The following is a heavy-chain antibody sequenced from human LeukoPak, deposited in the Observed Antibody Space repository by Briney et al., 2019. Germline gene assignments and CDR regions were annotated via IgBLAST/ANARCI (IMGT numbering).Heavy chain of an antibody. CDR2: ISSSSSTI. D-gene: IGHD4-17*01. Sequence: GGSLRLSCAASGFTFSSYSMNWVRQAPGKGLEWVSYISSSSSTIYYADSVKGRFTISRDNAKNSLYLQMNSLRAEDTAVYYCARDRVSDYGDLLDYYYGMDVWGQGTTVTVSS. CDR1: GFTFSSYS. CDR3: ARDRVSDYGDLLDYYYGMDV. V-gene: IGHV3-48*04. J-gene: IGHJ6*02.